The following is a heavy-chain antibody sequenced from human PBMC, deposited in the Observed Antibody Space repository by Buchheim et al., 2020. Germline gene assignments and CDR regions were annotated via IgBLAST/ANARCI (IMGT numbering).Heavy chain of an antibody. CDR2: IYYSGST. V-gene: IGHV4-39*01. CDR3: ARSRHGYNCEY. Sequence: QLQLQESGPGLVKPSETLSLTCTVSGGSISSSSYYWGWIRQPPGKGLEWIGSIYYSGSTYYNPSLKSRVTISEDTFKNQFSLMLSSVTAADTAVYYCARSRHGYNCEYWGQGTL. J-gene: IGHJ4*02. CDR1: GGSISSSSYY. D-gene: IGHD5-24*01.